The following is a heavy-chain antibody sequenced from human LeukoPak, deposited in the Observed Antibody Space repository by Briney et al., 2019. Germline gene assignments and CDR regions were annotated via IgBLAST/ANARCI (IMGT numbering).Heavy chain of an antibody. V-gene: IGHV4-59*08. Sequence: WETLSLTCTVSGGSIGTYYWSWIRQSPGKGLEWIGYIYVTGTRYNPYLQSRVTISVDRSRNQFYLKMSCVTAADTAVYYCARHIGGGIEDMDVWGKGTKVVVSS. CDR2: IYVTGT. D-gene: IGHD3-16*02. CDR1: GGSIGTYY. J-gene: IGHJ6*03. CDR3: ARHIGGGIEDMDV.